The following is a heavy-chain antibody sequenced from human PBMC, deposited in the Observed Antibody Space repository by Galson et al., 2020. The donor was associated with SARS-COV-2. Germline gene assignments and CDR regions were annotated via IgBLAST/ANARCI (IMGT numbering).Heavy chain of an antibody. J-gene: IGHJ4*02. CDR2: MNPNSGNT. D-gene: IGHD5-18*01. CDR3: ARVLWGYSYGYYYFDY. V-gene: IGHV1-8*01. Sequence: ASVKVSCKASGYTFTSYDINWVRQATGQGLEWMGWMNPNSGNTGYAQKFQGRVTMTRNTSISTAYMELSSLRSEDTAVYYCARVLWGYSYGYYYFDYWGQGTLVTVSS. CDR1: GYTFTSYD.